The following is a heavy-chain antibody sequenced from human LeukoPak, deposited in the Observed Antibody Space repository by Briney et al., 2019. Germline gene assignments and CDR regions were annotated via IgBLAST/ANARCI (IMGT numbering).Heavy chain of an antibody. CDR1: GFTFSSYW. J-gene: IGHJ4*02. D-gene: IGHD2-15*01. CDR3: ARSYCSGGNCATSLVY. Sequence: GGSLRLSCAASGFTFSSYWMHWVRQAPGKGLVWVSRISNAGSTTFYAAPVKGRFTISRDNAKNTLYLQMDSLRAEDTAVYYCARSYCSGGNCATSLVYWGQGTLVTVSS. CDR2: ISNAGSTT. V-gene: IGHV3-74*01.